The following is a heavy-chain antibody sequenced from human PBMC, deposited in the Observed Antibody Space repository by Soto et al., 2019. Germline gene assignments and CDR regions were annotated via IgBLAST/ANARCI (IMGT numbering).Heavy chain of an antibody. J-gene: IGHJ3*02. D-gene: IGHD3-9*01. CDR1: GGSFSGDA. Sequence: SETLSLTCAVYGGSFSGDACSWIRHPPGKGLEWIGEINHSGSTNYNPSLKSRVTISVDTSKNQFSLKLSSVTAADTAVYYCARGRGPRYFDIWGQGTMVTVSS. CDR3: ARGRGPRYFDI. CDR2: INHSGST. V-gene: IGHV4-34*01.